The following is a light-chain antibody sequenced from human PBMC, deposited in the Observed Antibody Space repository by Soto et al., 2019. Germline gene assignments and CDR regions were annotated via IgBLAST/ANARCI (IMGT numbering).Light chain of an antibody. Sequence: QSVLTQPPSASGTPGQRVTISCSGSSSNIGSNYVYWYQQLPGTAPKLLIYRNNQRPSGVPDRFSGSKSGTSASLAISGLRSEDEADYYCSSYKSTTTRVFGTGTKVTVL. CDR2: RNN. J-gene: IGLJ1*01. CDR1: SSNIGSNY. CDR3: SSYKSTTTRV. V-gene: IGLV1-47*01.